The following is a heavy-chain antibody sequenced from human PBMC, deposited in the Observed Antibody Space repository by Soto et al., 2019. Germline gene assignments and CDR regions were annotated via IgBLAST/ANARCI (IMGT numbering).Heavy chain of an antibody. J-gene: IGHJ6*03. CDR1: GFTFSSYS. CDR2: ISSSSSYI. CDR3: ARCGTVVGGDYYYYMDV. D-gene: IGHD3-16*01. Sequence: VQLVESGGGLVKPGGSLRLSCAASGFTFSSYSMNWVRQAPGKGLEWVSSISSSSSYIYYADSVKGRFTISRDNAKNSLYLQMNSLRAEDTAVYYCARCGTVVGGDYYYYMDVWGKGTTVTVSS. V-gene: IGHV3-21*01.